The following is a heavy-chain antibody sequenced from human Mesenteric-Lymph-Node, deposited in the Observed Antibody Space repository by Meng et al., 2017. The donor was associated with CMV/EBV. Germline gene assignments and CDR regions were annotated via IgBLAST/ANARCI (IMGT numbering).Heavy chain of an antibody. CDR3: ARLNWNGGYFDY. Sequence: GESLKISCVASGFTFDDYGMSWVRQAPGKGLEWISFIGSSVNNIYYAASVKGRFTISRDNAKNSLYLQMNSLTVADTAVYYCARLNWNGGYFDYWGQGALVTVSS. CDR2: IGSSVNNI. J-gene: IGHJ4*02. CDR1: GFTFDDYG. D-gene: IGHD1-1*01. V-gene: IGHV3-48*03.